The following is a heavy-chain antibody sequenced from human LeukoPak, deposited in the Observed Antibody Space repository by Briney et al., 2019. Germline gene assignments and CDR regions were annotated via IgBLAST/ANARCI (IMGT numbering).Heavy chain of an antibody. V-gene: IGHV1-18*01. Sequence: GASVKVSCKASGYTFTSYGISWVRQAPGQGLEWMGWISAYNGNTNYAQKLQGRVTMTTDTSTSTAYVELRSLRSDDTAVYYCARSPYYDSSGYYYFDYWGQGTLVTVSS. CDR3: ARSPYYDSSGYYYFDY. CDR2: ISAYNGNT. J-gene: IGHJ4*02. CDR1: GYTFTSYG. D-gene: IGHD3-22*01.